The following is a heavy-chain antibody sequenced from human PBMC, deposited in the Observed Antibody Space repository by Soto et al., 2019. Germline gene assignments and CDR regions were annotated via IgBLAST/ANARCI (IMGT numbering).Heavy chain of an antibody. Sequence: GGSLRLSCAASGFTFSSYGMHWVRQAPGKGLEWVAVISYDGSNKYYADSVKGRFTISRDNSKNTLYLQMNSLRAEDTAVYYCATPPRQWELRVAGMDVWGQGTTVTVSS. CDR1: GFTFSSYG. V-gene: IGHV3-30*03. CDR2: ISYDGSNK. CDR3: ATPPRQWELRVAGMDV. J-gene: IGHJ6*02. D-gene: IGHD1-26*01.